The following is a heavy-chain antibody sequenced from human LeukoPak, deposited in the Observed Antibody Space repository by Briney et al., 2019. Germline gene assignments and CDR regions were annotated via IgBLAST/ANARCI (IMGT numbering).Heavy chain of an antibody. CDR2: IKSKTDGGTT. V-gene: IGHV3-15*01. Sequence: GGSLRLSCAASGFTFSNAWMSWVRQAPGKGLEWVGSIKSKTDGGTTDYAAPVKGRFTISRDDSKNTLYLQMNSLKTEDTAVYYCTSDYDMDYWGQGTLVTVSS. J-gene: IGHJ4*02. CDR1: GFTFSNAW. D-gene: IGHD3-22*01. CDR3: TSDYDMDY.